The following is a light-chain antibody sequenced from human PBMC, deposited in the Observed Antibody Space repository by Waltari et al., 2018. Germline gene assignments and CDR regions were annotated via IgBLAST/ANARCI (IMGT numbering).Light chain of an antibody. CDR2: GAS. J-gene: IGKJ3*01. CDR3: QQATGFPPFT. Sequence: DIQMTQSPSSVSASVGDRVTIPCRASQYISSRLAWFQQKPGTAPKLLIYGASNLQSGVPSRFSGSGSGTDFTLTINSLQPEDFATYYCQQATGFPPFTFGPGTKVDIK. CDR1: QYISSR. V-gene: IGKV1D-12*01.